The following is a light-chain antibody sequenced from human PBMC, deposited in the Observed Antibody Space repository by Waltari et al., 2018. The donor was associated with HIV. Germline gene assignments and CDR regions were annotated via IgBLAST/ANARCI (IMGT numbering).Light chain of an antibody. CDR3: SSYAGSNNLI. CDR1: SSDVGGYDY. Sequence: QSALTQPLSASGSPGQSVTISCNGTSSDVGGYDYVSWYQQHPGKAPQLMLYDVTKRPSGVPDRFSGSKSGTTASLTVSVLQAEDEADYYCSSYAGSNNLIFGGGTKLTVL. CDR2: DVT. J-gene: IGLJ2*01. V-gene: IGLV2-8*01.